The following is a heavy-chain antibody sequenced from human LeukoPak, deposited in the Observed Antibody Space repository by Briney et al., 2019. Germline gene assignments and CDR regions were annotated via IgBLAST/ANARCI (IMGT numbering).Heavy chain of an antibody. CDR1: GGSISSGGYY. CDR3: ARVLKVGATFFDY. D-gene: IGHD1-26*01. V-gene: IGHV4-30-2*01. CDR2: IYHSGST. Sequence: PSETLSLTCTVSGGSISSGGYYWSWIRQPPGKGLEWIGYIYHSGSTYYNPSLKSRVTISVDRSKNQFSLKLSSVTAADTAVYYCARVLKVGATFFDYWGQGTLVTVSS. J-gene: IGHJ4*02.